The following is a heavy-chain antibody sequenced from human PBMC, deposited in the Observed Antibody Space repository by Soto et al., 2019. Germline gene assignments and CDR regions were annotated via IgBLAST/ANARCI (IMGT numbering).Heavy chain of an antibody. CDR2: INSDGSST. V-gene: IGHV3-74*01. J-gene: IGHJ1*01. CDR3: ARAMYYYDSSGFPAEYFQH. Sequence: GGSLRLSCAASGFTFSSSWMHWVRQAPGKGLVWVSRINSDGSSTSYADSVKGRFTISRDNAKNTLYLQMNSLRAEDTAVYYCARAMYYYDSSGFPAEYFQHWGQGTLVTVSS. CDR1: GFTFSSSW. D-gene: IGHD3-22*01.